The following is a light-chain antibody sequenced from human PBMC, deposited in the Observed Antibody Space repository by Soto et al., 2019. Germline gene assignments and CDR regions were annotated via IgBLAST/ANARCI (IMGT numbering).Light chain of an antibody. CDR2: DVS. V-gene: IGLV2-11*01. CDR3: CSYAGSYRGV. J-gene: IGLJ1*01. Sequence: QSALTQPRSVSGPPGQSVTISCTGTSSDVGGYNYVSWYQQHPGKAPKLMIYDVSKRPSGVPDRFSGSKSGNTASLTISGLQAEDEADYYCCSYAGSYRGVFGTGTKLTVL. CDR1: SSDVGGYNY.